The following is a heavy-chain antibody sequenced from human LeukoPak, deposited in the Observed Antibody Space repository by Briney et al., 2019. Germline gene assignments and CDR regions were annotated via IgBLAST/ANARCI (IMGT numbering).Heavy chain of an antibody. D-gene: IGHD5-12*01. CDR2: IYYSGST. CDR3: ARGYSGYPIDY. V-gene: IGHV4-59*01. J-gene: IGHJ4*02. CDR1: GGSISSYY. Sequence: SETLSLTCTVSGGSISSYYWSWIRQPPGKGLEWIGYIYYSGSTNYNPSLKSRVTISVDTSKNQFSLKLSSVTAADAAVYYCARGYSGYPIDYWGQGTLVTVSS.